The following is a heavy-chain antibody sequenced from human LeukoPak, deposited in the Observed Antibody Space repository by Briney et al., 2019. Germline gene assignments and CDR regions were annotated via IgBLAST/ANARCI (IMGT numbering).Heavy chain of an antibody. CDR3: ARARYYYDSSADGWFDP. J-gene: IGHJ5*02. CDR2: IYYSGST. CDR1: GGSTSRGGYY. V-gene: IGHV4-31*03. Sequence: PSETLSLTCTVSGGSTSRGGYYWSWIRQHPGKGLEWIGYIYYSGSTYYNPSLKSRVTISVDTSKNQFSLKLSSVTAADTAVYYCARARYYYDSSADGWFDPWGQGTLVTVSS. D-gene: IGHD3-22*01.